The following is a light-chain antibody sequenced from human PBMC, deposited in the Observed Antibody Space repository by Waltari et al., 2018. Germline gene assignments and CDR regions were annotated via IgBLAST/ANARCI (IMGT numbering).Light chain of an antibody. J-gene: IGLJ3*02. CDR1: RGHSSNV. CDR2: VNSDGSH. V-gene: IGLV4-69*01. Sequence: QLVLTQSPSLSASLGPSVTLTCTLTRGHSSNVIARPQQQPENGPRYLMKVNSDGSHSKGDVIPDRFSGSSAGAERYLTISSLQAEDEADYYCQTRGHGTWVFGGGTKLTVL. CDR3: QTRGHGTWV.